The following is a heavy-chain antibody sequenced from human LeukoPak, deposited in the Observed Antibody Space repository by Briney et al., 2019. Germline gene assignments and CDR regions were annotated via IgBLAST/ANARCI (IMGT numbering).Heavy chain of an antibody. CDR3: AKRKVTGEFVFDY. CDR2: ISGSGGST. Sequence: GGSLRLSCAASGFTFSSYSMNWVRQAPGKGLEWVSAISGSGGSTYYADSAKGRFTISRDNSKNTLYLQMNGLRAEDTAVYYCAKRKVTGEFVFDYWGQGTLVTVSS. J-gene: IGHJ4*02. CDR1: GFTFSSYS. V-gene: IGHV3-23*01. D-gene: IGHD7-27*01.